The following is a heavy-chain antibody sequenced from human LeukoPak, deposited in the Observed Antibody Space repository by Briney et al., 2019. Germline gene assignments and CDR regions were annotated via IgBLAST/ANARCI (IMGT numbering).Heavy chain of an antibody. CDR3: AGGQLLSNYFDY. V-gene: IGHV1-69*06. Sequence: SVKVSCKASGGTFSSYAVSWVRQAPGQGLEWMGGIIPIFGTANYAQKFQGRVTITADKSTSTAYMELSSLRSEDTAVYYCAGGQLLSNYFDYWGQGTLVTVSS. CDR2: IIPIFGTA. J-gene: IGHJ4*02. D-gene: IGHD2-2*01. CDR1: GGTFSSYA.